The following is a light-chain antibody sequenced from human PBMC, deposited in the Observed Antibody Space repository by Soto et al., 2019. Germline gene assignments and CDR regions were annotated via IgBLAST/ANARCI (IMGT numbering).Light chain of an antibody. Sequence: EVVLTQSPATLSLSPGERATLSCRASQSVRGNLAWYQQKPGQAPRLLIYAASSRATGIPARFSGSGSGTDFTLTISSLEPEDFAVYYCQQRNNWPRLTFGQGTRLEIK. J-gene: IGKJ5*01. V-gene: IGKV3-11*01. CDR1: QSVRGN. CDR2: AAS. CDR3: QQRNNWPRLT.